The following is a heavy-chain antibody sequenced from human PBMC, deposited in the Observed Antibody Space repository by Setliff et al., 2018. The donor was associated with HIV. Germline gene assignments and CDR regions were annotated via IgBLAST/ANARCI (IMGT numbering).Heavy chain of an antibody. CDR2: IYQTGST. J-gene: IGHJ4*02. CDR3: ARLSGGMVPNY. D-gene: IGHD3-10*01. CDR1: GYSISSGYY. V-gene: IGHV4-38-2*02. Sequence: SETLSLTCTVSGYSISSGYYWGWIRQPPGKGLEWIATIYQTGSTNYSPSLKSRVTISLDMSKNQFSLKLTSVTAADTAVYYCARLSGGMVPNYWGQGTLVTVSS.